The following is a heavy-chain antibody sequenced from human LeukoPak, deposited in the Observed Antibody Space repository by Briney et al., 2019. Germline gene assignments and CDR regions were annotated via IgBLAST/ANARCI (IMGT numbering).Heavy chain of an antibody. Sequence: SETLSLTCAVYGGSFSGYYWSWIRQPPGKGLEWIGEINHSGSTNYNPSLKSRVTISVDTSKNQFSLKLSSVTAADTAVYYCARGRGGQLLSEYFQHWGQGTLVTVSS. D-gene: IGHD2-2*01. J-gene: IGHJ1*01. CDR3: ARGRGGQLLSEYFQH. CDR2: INHSGST. CDR1: GGSFSGYY. V-gene: IGHV4-34*01.